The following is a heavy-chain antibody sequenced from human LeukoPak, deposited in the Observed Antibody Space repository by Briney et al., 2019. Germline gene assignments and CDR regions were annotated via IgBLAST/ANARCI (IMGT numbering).Heavy chain of an antibody. J-gene: IGHJ5*02. V-gene: IGHV3-15*01. D-gene: IGHD3-3*02. CDR3: TTAYLEWLLP. Sequence: GGSLRLSCAASGFTFINAWLNWVRQAPGKGLEWVGHIKSRSDGGTTDYTAPVKGRFTISRDDSKNMLYLQMNSLKTEDTAVYYCTTAYLEWLLPWGQGTLVTVSS. CDR2: IKSRSDGGTT. CDR1: GFTFINAW.